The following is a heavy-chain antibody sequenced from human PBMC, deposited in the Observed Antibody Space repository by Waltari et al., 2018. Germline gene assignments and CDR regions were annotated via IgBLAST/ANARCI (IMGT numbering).Heavy chain of an antibody. Sequence: QVQLQESGQGLVKPSGTLSLTCAVSADSISGNYWWSWVRQSPEKGLEWIGQVHDRGKPHYNPSLQSRVTISVDKPKNQFSLNLNSVTGADTAVYYCAGDRAIGLFFDYWGRGTLVTVSS. CDR1: ADSISGNYW. D-gene: IGHD2-2*01. CDR2: VHDRGKP. V-gene: IGHV4-4*02. CDR3: AGDRAIGLFFDY. J-gene: IGHJ4*02.